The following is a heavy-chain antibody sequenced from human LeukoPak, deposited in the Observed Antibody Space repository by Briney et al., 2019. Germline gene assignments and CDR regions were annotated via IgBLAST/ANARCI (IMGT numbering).Heavy chain of an antibody. CDR2: IYTSGST. D-gene: IGHD2-2*01. V-gene: IGHV4-4*09. Sequence: SETLSLTCTVSGSISGYYWSWIRQPPGKGLEWIGYIYTSGSTNYNPSLKSRVTISVDTSKNQFSLDLSSVTAADTAVYYCARQKCTSTSCLTKNAFDIWGQGTMVTVPS. J-gene: IGHJ3*02. CDR3: ARQKCTSTSCLTKNAFDI. CDR1: GSISGYY.